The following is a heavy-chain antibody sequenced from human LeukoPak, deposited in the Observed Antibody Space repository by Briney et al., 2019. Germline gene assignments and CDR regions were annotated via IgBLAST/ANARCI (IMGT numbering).Heavy chain of an antibody. CDR3: ATHSSPKGGVFDI. CDR1: GGSISPFY. CDR2: VYYSGTT. J-gene: IGHJ3*02. D-gene: IGHD2-8*02. V-gene: IGHV4-59*01. Sequence: SESLSLTCTVSGGSISPFYWSWIRQPPGKGLEWIGYVYYSGTTNYNSSLKRRVTISVDTSKNQFSLKLNSVTAADTAVYYCATHSSPKGGVFDIWGQGTMVTVSS.